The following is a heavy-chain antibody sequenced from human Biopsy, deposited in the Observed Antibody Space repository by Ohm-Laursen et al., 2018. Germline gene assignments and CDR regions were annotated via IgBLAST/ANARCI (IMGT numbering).Heavy chain of an antibody. J-gene: IGHJ2*01. CDR2: ISHTGST. Sequence: TLSLTCSVSGGSINSANYFWAWIRQHPGKGLEWIGYISHTGSTHSNPSLKSQITISIDTSENHFSLKLRSVTATDTAVYYCVREPKTGTAEAWYFDLWGRGTLVTVSS. D-gene: IGHD3-9*01. CDR1: GGSINSANYF. CDR3: VREPKTGTAEAWYFDL. V-gene: IGHV4-31*01.